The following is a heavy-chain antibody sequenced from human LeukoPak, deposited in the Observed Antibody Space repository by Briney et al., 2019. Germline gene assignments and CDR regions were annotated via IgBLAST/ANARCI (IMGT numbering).Heavy chain of an antibody. D-gene: IGHD4-17*01. CDR1: GGSISSGDYY. CDR2: IYYSGST. V-gene: IGHV4-30-4*01. CDR3: ARDYGDYAPYYYYGMDV. Sequence: PSETLSLTCTVSGGSISSGDYYWSWIRQPPGKGLEWIGYIYYSGSTYYNPSLKSRVTISVDTSKNQFSLKLSSVTAADTAVYYCARDYGDYAPYYYYGMDVWGQGTTVTVSS. J-gene: IGHJ6*02.